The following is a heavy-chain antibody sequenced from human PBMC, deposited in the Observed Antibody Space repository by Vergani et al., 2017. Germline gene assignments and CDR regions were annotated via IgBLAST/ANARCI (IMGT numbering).Heavy chain of an antibody. D-gene: IGHD6-19*01. Sequence: VQLVESGGGVVQPGRSLRLSCAASGFTFNQYGMHWVRQAPGKGLEWVSSISSSSSYIYYADSVKGRFTISRDNAKNSLYLQMNSLRAEDTAVYYCARDQQWLGGPDYWGQGTLVTVSS. CDR2: ISSSSSYI. V-gene: IGHV3-21*01. J-gene: IGHJ4*02. CDR3: ARDQQWLGGPDY. CDR1: GFTFNQYG.